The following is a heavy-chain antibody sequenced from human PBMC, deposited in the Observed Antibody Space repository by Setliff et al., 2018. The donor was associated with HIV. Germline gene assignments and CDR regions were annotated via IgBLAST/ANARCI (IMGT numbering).Heavy chain of an antibody. V-gene: IGHV4-61*02. D-gene: IGHD3-10*01. J-gene: IGHJ4*02. Sequence: LSLTCTVSGGSIRNEDYFWSWIRQPAGKGLEWIGRFYTSGSTNYNPPFKSRVTISEGTSENQFSLKLTSGTAADTAIYYCARGGGRVVRGLIGMYYFDYWGQGILVTVSS. CDR2: FYTSGST. CDR1: GGSIRNEDYF. CDR3: ARGGGRVVRGLIGMYYFDY.